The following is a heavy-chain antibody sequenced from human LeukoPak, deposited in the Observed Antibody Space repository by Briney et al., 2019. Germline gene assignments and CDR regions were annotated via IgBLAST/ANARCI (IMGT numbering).Heavy chain of an antibody. V-gene: IGHV3-23*01. CDR1: GFTFSSYA. D-gene: IGHD1-26*01. CDR3: ARVLMGANYGWYFDL. Sequence: PGGSLRLSCAASGFTFSSYAMSWVRQAPGKGLEWVSTISGSGDSTYYADSVKGRFTISRDNSKNTLYLQMNSLRAEDTAVYYCARVLMGANYGWYFDLWGRGTLVTVSS. J-gene: IGHJ2*01. CDR2: ISGSGDST.